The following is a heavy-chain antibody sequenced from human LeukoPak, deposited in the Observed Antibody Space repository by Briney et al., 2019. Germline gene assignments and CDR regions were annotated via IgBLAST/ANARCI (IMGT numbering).Heavy chain of an antibody. V-gene: IGHV4-4*07. J-gene: IGHJ5*02. CDR3: AKDLCRQRRGLNYGPWFDP. CDR2: VSASGSS. CDR1: GDSINDCY. Sequence: SETLSLTCTVSGDSINDCYWTWIRQPVGSAMQWIGRVSASGSSSYNPSLHSRVIMSVDVSKNQLSLNLTSVTDEDTAVYFCAKDLCRQRRGLNYGPWFDPWGRGTLVTVSS. D-gene: IGHD4-17*01.